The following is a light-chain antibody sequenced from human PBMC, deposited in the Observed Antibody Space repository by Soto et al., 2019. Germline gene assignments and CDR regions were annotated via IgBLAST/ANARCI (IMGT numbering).Light chain of an antibody. Sequence: QSVLTQAPSASGTPGQRITISCSGATSNIGTNPVGWFQQLPGTAPKLLIYSDYQRPSRVPDRISGSKSSTSASLAISGLQSEDEADYYCAAWDNSLSGSAFGGATELTVL. V-gene: IGLV1-44*01. CDR3: AAWDNSLSGSA. J-gene: IGLJ3*02. CDR2: SDY. CDR1: TSNIGTNP.